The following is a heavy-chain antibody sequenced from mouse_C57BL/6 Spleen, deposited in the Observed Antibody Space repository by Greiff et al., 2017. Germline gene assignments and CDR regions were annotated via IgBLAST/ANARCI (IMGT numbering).Heavy chain of an antibody. V-gene: IGHV1-69*01. CDR3: ARTQGYAMDY. CDR2: LDPSDSYT. Sequence: QVQLQQPGAELVMPGASVKLSCKASGYTFTSYWMHWVKQRPGQGLEWIGELDPSDSYTNYTQKFKGKATFTVDKSSSTAYMQLSSLTSEDSAVYYCARTQGYAMDYWGQGTSVTVSS. CDR1: GYTFTSYW. J-gene: IGHJ4*01.